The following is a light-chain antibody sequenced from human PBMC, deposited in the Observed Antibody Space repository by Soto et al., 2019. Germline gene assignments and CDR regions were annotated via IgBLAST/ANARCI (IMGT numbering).Light chain of an antibody. Sequence: QSVLTQPPSVSGTPGQRVTISCSGGISNIATNYVHWFQQLPGTAPKVLSNRDNQRPSGVPDRFSGSKSGTSASLAISGPRSEDEAGYYCAAWDDTVRSYVFGTGTKLTVL. J-gene: IGLJ1*01. CDR2: RDN. V-gene: IGLV1-47*01. CDR1: ISNIATNY. CDR3: AAWDDTVRSYV.